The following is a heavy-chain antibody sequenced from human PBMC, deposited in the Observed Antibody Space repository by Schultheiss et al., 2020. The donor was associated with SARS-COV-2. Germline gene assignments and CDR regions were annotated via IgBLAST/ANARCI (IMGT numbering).Heavy chain of an antibody. D-gene: IGHD6-25*01. CDR1: GFTFSSYS. CDR3: ARIKAAHYYGMDV. Sequence: GGSLRLSCAASGFTFSSYSMNWVRQAPGKGLEWVSHISSSGSTIFYTDSVKGRFTISRDNSKNTLYLQMNSLRAEDTAVYYCARIKAAHYYGMDVWGQGTTVTVSS. V-gene: IGHV3-48*01. CDR2: ISSSGSTI. J-gene: IGHJ6*02.